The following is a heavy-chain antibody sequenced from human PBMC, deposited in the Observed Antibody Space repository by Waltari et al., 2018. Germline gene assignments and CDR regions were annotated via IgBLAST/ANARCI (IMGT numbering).Heavy chain of an antibody. CDR3: AKDALVRGVIGVYYYYMDV. CDR1: GFTFSSYA. V-gene: IGHV3-23*03. D-gene: IGHD3-10*01. J-gene: IGHJ6*03. Sequence: EVQLLESGGGLVQPGGSLRLSCAASGFTFSSYAMSWVRQAPGKGLEWVSVIYSGGSTYYADSVKGRFTISRDNSKITLYLQMNSLRAEDTAVYYCAKDALVRGVIGVYYYYMDVWGKGTTVTVSS. CDR2: IYSGGST.